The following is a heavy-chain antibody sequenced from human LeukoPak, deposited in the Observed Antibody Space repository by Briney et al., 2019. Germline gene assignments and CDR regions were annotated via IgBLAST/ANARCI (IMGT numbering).Heavy chain of an antibody. V-gene: IGHV3-23*01. CDR1: GFTFSSYA. CDR3: AKLGITMVRGALNDAFDI. D-gene: IGHD3-10*01. CDR2: IGGSGGST. Sequence: GGSLRLSCAASGFTFSSYAMSWVRQAPGKGLEWVSAIGGSGGSTYYADSVKGRFTISRDNSKNALYLQMNSLRAEDTAVYYCAKLGITMVRGALNDAFDIWGQGTMVTVSS. J-gene: IGHJ3*02.